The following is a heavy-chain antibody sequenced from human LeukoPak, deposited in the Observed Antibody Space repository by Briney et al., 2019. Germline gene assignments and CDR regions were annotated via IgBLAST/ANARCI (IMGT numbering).Heavy chain of an antibody. CDR2: ISSSSSYI. J-gene: IGHJ4*02. V-gene: IGHV3-21*01. Sequence: GGSLRLSCAASGFTFSSYSMNWVRQAPGKGLEWVSSISSSSSYIYYADSVKGRFTISRDNAKNSLYLHMNSLRAEDTAVYYCARDQEDEPFDYWGQGTLVTVSS. CDR3: ARDQEDEPFDY. CDR1: GFTFSSYS.